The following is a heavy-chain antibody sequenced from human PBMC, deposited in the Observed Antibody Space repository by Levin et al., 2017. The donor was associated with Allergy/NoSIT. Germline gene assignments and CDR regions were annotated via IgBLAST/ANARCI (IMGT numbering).Heavy chain of an antibody. CDR2: FDPEDGET. Sequence: ASVKVSCKVSGYTLTELSMHWVRQAPGKGLEWMGGFDPEDGETIYAQKFQGRVTMTEDTSTDTAYMELSSLRSEDTAVYYCATSSSWYGGFDYWGQGTLVTVSS. CDR3: ATSSSWYGGFDY. D-gene: IGHD6-13*01. J-gene: IGHJ4*02. V-gene: IGHV1-24*01. CDR1: GYTLTELS.